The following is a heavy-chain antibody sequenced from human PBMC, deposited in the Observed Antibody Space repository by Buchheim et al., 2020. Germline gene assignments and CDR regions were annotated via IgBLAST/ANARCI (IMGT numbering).Heavy chain of an antibody. Sequence: QVQLVESGGGVVQPGRSLRLSCAASGFTFSSYGMHWVRQAPGKGLEWVAVISYDGSNKYYADSVKGRFTISRDNSKNTLYLQMNSLRAEDTAVYYCAKIDDFWSGYYYYYYMDVWGKGTT. CDR2: ISYDGSNK. V-gene: IGHV3-30*18. D-gene: IGHD3-3*01. CDR1: GFTFSSYG. CDR3: AKIDDFWSGYYYYYYMDV. J-gene: IGHJ6*03.